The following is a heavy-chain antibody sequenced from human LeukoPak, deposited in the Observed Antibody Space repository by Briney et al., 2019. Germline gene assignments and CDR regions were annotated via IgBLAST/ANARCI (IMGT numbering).Heavy chain of an antibody. V-gene: IGHV4-30-4*01. CDR3: ASYFVGNGGRGY. CDR1: GDSINSGNSH. CDR2: VYDSWNN. Sequence: SQALSLTCTVSGDSINSGNSHWTWIRQPPGKGLEWLGSVYDSWNNFYNPSLESRITMSVDTSKNQYSLELSSVIAADTAVYYCASYFVGNGGRGYWGQGALVTVSS. J-gene: IGHJ4*02. D-gene: IGHD3-10*02.